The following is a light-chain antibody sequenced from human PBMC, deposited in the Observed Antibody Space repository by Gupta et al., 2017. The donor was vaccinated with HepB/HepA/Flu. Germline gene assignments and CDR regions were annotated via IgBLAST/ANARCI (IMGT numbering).Light chain of an antibody. CDR2: YDS. Sequence: YVLTQPPPVCVGPRKTAWIASGGNNIGSTRVNWYQQKPGQAPVLVIYYDSDRPSGIPERFSGSNSGNTATLTISRIESGDEADYYCQVWDSSRDQRVFGGGTKLTVL. V-gene: IGLV3-21*04. CDR3: QVWDSSRDQRV. J-gene: IGLJ3*02. CDR1: NIGSTR.